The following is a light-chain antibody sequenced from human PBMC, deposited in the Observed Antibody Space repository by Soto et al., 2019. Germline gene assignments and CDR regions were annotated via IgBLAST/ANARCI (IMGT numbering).Light chain of an antibody. CDR2: DAS. CDR3: QQYSNWPPHT. J-gene: IGKJ4*01. Sequence: EILLTQSPATLSVSPGERATLSCRASQSVSSNLAWYQQKPGQAPRLLIHDASTRATGIPARFSGSGSGTDFTLTISSLQSEDFAVYYCQQYSNWPPHTFGGGTKVEIK. CDR1: QSVSSN. V-gene: IGKV3-15*01.